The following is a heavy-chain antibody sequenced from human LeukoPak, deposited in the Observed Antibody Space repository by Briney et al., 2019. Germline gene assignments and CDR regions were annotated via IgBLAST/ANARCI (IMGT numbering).Heavy chain of an antibody. V-gene: IGHV3-23*01. D-gene: IGHD3-22*01. CDR3: AKGFVTDSSGYYAVFAFDI. CDR1: GFTFSTFA. CDR2: ISGIGGST. Sequence: PGGSLRLSCAASGFTFSTFAMSWVRQAPGKGLEWVSTISGIGGSTYYADSVKGRFTISRDNSKNTLYLQMNSLRAEDTAVYYCAKGFVTDSSGYYAVFAFDIWGQGTMVTVSS. J-gene: IGHJ3*02.